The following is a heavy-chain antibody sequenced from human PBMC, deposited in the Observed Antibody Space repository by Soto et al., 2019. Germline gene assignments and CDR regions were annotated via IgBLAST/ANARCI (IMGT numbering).Heavy chain of an antibody. V-gene: IGHV1-8*01. Sequence: QVQLVQSGAEVKKPGASVKVSCKASGYTFTSYDINWVRQATGQGLEWMGWMNPNSGNTGYAQKFQGRVTMTRNTSISTAYMELSSLRSEATAVYYCARHLRSSGWYWYYYGMDVWGQGTTVTVSS. CDR1: GYTFTSYD. CDR2: MNPNSGNT. J-gene: IGHJ6*02. CDR3: ARHLRSSGWYWYYYGMDV. D-gene: IGHD6-19*01.